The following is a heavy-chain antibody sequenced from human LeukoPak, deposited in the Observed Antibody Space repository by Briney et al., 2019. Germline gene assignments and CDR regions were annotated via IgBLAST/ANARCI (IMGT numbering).Heavy chain of an antibody. V-gene: IGHV3-69-1*01. CDR3: ASYGGFTSATLVDLL. D-gene: IGHD4-23*01. CDR2: ISSRSYT. CDR1: GFSFSVYS. J-gene: IGHJ4*02. Sequence: GGSLRLSCAASGFSFSVYSMNWVRQAPGKGLEWVSSISSRSYTDYADSVRGRFTISRDNAKNSLFLQMNSLRAEDTAVYYCASYGGFTSATLVDLLWGQGALVTVSS.